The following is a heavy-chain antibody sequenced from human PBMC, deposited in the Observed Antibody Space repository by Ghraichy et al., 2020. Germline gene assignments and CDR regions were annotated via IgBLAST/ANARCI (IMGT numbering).Heavy chain of an antibody. D-gene: IGHD6-13*01. CDR3: ARDRVDIAADDDYYHYMDF. Sequence: ASVKVSCKASGYTFTSYGISWVRQAPGQRLEWMGWISAYNGNTNYAQKLQGRVNMTTDTSTSTAYMELRSMRSDDTAVYYCARDRVDIAADDDYYHYMDFWGKGTTVTVSS. CDR2: ISAYNGNT. CDR1: GYTFTSYG. V-gene: IGHV1-18*01. J-gene: IGHJ6*03.